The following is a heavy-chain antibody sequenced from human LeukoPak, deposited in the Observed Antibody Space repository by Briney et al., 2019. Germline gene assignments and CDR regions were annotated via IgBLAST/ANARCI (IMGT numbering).Heavy chain of an antibody. J-gene: IGHJ4*02. CDR1: GGSISSYY. CDR3: AVTPYYDSSGYFDY. D-gene: IGHD3-22*01. CDR2: IYYSGST. V-gene: IGHV4-59*08. Sequence: SETLSLTCTVSGGSISSYYWSWIRQPPGKGLEWIGYIYYSGSTNYNPSLKSRVTISVDTSKNQFSLKLSSVTAADTAVCYCAVTPYYDSSGYFDYWGQGTLVTVSS.